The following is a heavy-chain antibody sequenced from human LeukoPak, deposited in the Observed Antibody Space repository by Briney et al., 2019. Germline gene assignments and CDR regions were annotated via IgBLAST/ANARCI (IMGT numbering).Heavy chain of an antibody. Sequence: SETLSLTCAVYGGSFSGYYWSWIRQPPGKGLEWIGEINHSGSTNYNPSLKSRVTISVDTSKNQFSLKLSSVTAADTAVYYCARGIDILTGYPDLNFDYWGQGTLVTVSS. CDR3: ARGIDILTGYPDLNFDY. CDR2: INHSGST. V-gene: IGHV4-34*01. CDR1: GGSFSGYY. D-gene: IGHD3-9*01. J-gene: IGHJ4*02.